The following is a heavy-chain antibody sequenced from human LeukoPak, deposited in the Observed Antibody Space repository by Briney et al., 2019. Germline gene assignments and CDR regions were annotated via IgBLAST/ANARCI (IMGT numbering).Heavy chain of an antibody. Sequence: PGGSLRLPCAASGFTFSSYGMHWVRQAPGKGLEWVAVISYDGSNKYYADSVKGRFTISRDNSKNTLYLQMNSLRAEDTAVYYCAKESCGGGSCYPWAPFDYWGQGTLVTVSS. J-gene: IGHJ4*02. CDR1: GFTFSSYG. V-gene: IGHV3-30*18. D-gene: IGHD2-15*01. CDR2: ISYDGSNK. CDR3: AKESCGGGSCYPWAPFDY.